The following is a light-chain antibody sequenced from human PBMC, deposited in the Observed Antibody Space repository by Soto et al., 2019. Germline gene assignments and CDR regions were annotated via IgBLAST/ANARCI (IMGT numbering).Light chain of an antibody. CDR3: QQYNNWPLT. V-gene: IGKV3-15*01. J-gene: IGKJ4*01. CDR1: QTISSN. Sequence: EIVMTQSPATLSVFPGERATLSCRPSQTISSNLAWYQQKPGQAPRLLIYGVSTRATGIPARFSGSGSGTEFTLTISSLQSEDFAVYYCQQYNNWPLTFGGGTKVEIK. CDR2: GVS.